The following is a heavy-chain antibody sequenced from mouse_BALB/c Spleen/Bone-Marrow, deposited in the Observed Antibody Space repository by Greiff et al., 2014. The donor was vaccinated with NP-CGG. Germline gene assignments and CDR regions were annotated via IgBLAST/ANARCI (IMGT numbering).Heavy chain of an antibody. D-gene: IGHD2-3*01. CDR3: ARSDGYRTMDY. Sequence: VKLMESGPELVEPGASVKISCKASGYAFSSSWMNWVKQRPGQGLEWIGRIYPGDGDTNYNGKFKGKATLTADKSSSTAYMQLSSLTSVDSAVYFCARSDGYRTMDYWGQGTSVTVSS. CDR1: GYAFSSSW. CDR2: IYPGDGDT. V-gene: IGHV1-82*01. J-gene: IGHJ4*01.